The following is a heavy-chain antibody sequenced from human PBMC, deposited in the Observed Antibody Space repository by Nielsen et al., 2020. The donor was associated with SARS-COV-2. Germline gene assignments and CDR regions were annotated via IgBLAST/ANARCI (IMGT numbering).Heavy chain of an antibody. CDR2: IYKGGTS. D-gene: IGHD2-21*02. J-gene: IGHJ3*01. CDR1: GFTFRTYT. Sequence: GESLKISCTASGFTFRTYTMNWVRQAPGKGLEWVSFIYKGGTSYYADSVRGRFTISRDASKNTLYLQMNNLRDEDTAVYFCARSCGGDCSRAFDFWGQGTMVNVSS. V-gene: IGHV3-53*01. CDR3: ARSCGGDCSRAFDF.